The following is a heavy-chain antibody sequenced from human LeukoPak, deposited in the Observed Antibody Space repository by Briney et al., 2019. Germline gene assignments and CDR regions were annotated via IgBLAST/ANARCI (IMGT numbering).Heavy chain of an antibody. J-gene: IGHJ4*02. CDR3: ARVKDYDSSGYPYYFDY. Sequence: SETLSLTCTVSGYSISSGYYWGWIRQPPGKGLEWIGSIYHSGSTYYNPSLKSRVTISVDTSKNQFSLKLSSVTAADTAVYYCARVKDYDSSGYPYYFDYWGQGTLVTVSS. V-gene: IGHV4-38-2*02. CDR1: GYSISSGYY. CDR2: IYHSGST. D-gene: IGHD3-22*01.